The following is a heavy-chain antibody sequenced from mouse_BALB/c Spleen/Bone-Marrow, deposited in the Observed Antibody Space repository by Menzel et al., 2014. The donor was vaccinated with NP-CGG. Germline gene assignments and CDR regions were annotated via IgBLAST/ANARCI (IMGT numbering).Heavy chain of an antibody. CDR1: GYTFTTYW. CDR3: ARGYGNSVAWFAY. V-gene: IGHV1-61*01. J-gene: IGHJ3*01. Sequence: QVHVKQSGADLVRPGTPVKLSCKASGYTFTTYWMNWVRQSPGQGLEWIGMIDPSDSETHYNQMFKGKATLTVDKSSSTAYMQLGSLTSEDSAVYYCARGYGNSVAWFAYWGQGTLVTVSA. CDR2: IDPSDSET. D-gene: IGHD2-1*01.